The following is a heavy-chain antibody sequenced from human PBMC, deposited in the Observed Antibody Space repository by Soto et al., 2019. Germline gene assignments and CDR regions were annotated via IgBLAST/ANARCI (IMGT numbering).Heavy chain of an antibody. J-gene: IGHJ5*02. CDR2: IIPIFGTA. CDR3: ARSEVYSSGWYNWFDP. D-gene: IGHD6-19*01. Sequence: ASVKVSCKASGGTFSSYAISWVRQAPGQGLEWMGGIIPIFGTANYAQKFQGRVTITADESTSTAYMELSSLRSEDTAVYYCARSEVYSSGWYNWFDPWGHGTLVTVSS. CDR1: GGTFSSYA. V-gene: IGHV1-69*13.